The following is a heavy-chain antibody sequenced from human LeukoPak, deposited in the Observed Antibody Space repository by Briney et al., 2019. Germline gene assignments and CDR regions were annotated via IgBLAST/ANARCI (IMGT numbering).Heavy chain of an antibody. CDR2: INHSGST. CDR3: ASRYFDWLSLDYYYYGMDV. V-gene: IGHV4-34*01. J-gene: IGHJ6*02. D-gene: IGHD3-9*01. CDR1: GGSFSGYY. Sequence: SETLSLTCAVYGGSFSGYYWSWIRQPPGKGLEWIGEINHSGSTNYNPSLKSRVTISVDTSKNQFSLKLSSVTAAGTAVYYCASRYFDWLSLDYYYYGMDVWGQGTTVTVSS.